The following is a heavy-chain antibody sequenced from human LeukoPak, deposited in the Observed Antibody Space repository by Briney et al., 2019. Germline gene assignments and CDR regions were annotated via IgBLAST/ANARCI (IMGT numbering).Heavy chain of an antibody. CDR3: ARRAGAYSHPYDY. V-gene: IGHV3-73*01. CDR1: GFTFSGSA. CDR2: IRSTANGYAT. Sequence: PGGSLRLSCAASGFTFSGSALHWVRQASGKGLEWVGRIRSTANGYATAYAASVKGRFTISRDDSKNTAYLQMSSLQTEDTAVYYCARRAGAYSHPYDYWGQGTLVTVSS. J-gene: IGHJ4*02. D-gene: IGHD4/OR15-4a*01.